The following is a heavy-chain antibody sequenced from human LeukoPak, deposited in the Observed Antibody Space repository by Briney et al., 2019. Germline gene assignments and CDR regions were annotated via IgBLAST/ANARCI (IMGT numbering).Heavy chain of an antibody. V-gene: IGHV3-21*04. Sequence: GGSLRLSCTASGFTFGDYAMSWVRQAPGKGLEWVSCISGSSSYIYSADSVKGRFTISRDNAKNSLYLQMNSLTAEDTAIYYCAKLGYYYYSMDVWGKGTTVTISS. D-gene: IGHD4-23*01. J-gene: IGHJ6*03. CDR1: GFTFGDYA. CDR2: ISGSSSYI. CDR3: AKLGYYYYSMDV.